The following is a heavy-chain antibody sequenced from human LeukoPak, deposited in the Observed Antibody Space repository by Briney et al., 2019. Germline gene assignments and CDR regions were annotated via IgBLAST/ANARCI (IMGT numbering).Heavy chain of an antibody. CDR1: GYTFSNSG. V-gene: IGHV1-18*01. J-gene: IGHJ5*02. D-gene: IGHD3-3*01. Sequence: GASVKVSCKTSGYTFSNSGISWVRQAPGQGLEWMGWISAYNGNTNYAQKLQGRVTMTTDTSTSTAYMELRSLRSDDTAVYYCARGNYDFWSGYYTGRDLLNWFDPWGQGTLVTVSS. CDR3: ARGNYDFWSGYYTGRDLLNWFDP. CDR2: ISAYNGNT.